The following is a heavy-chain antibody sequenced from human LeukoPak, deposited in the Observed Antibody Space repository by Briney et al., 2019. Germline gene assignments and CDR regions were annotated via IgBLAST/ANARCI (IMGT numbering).Heavy chain of an antibody. Sequence: GPTLVKPTQTLTLTCTFSGFSLSTSGVGVGWIRQPPGKALEWLAFIYWDDDKRYSPSLESRLTITKDTFKSQVVLTMTNMDPVDTATYYCAHSEDYYGSVDAFDIWGQGTMVTVSS. D-gene: IGHD3-10*01. CDR3: AHSEDYYGSVDAFDI. V-gene: IGHV2-5*02. CDR2: IYWDDDK. J-gene: IGHJ3*02. CDR1: GFSLSTSGVG.